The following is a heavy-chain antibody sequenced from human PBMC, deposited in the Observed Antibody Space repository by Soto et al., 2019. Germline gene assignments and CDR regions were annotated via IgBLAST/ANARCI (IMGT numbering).Heavy chain of an antibody. CDR2: SRNKANSYTT. CDR1: GFTLSDHH. Sequence: EVQVVESGGDLVQPGGSLRLSCAASGFTLSDHHIDWVRQAPGKGLEWVGRSRNKANSYTTEYAASVKGRFTISRDDAKDSLILQMNSLKTEDTAVYYCARTPQGDNDFHVWGQGTTVTVSS. J-gene: IGHJ6*02. V-gene: IGHV3-72*01. CDR3: ARTPQGDNDFHV. D-gene: IGHD3-3*01.